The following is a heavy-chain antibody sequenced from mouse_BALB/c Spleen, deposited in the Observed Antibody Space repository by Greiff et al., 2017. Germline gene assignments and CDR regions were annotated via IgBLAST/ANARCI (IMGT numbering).Heavy chain of an antibody. J-gene: IGHJ4*01. CDR1: GYAFSSSW. D-gene: IGHD2-14*01. CDR3: ASTYYRYDEGDAMDY. CDR2: IYPGDGDT. Sequence: QVQLQQSGPELVKPGASVKISCKASGYAFSSSWMNWVKQRPGQGLEWIGRIYPGDGDTNYNGKFKGKATLTADKSSSTAYMQLSSLTSVDSAVYFCASTYYRYDEGDAMDYWGQGTSVTVSS. V-gene: IGHV1-82*01.